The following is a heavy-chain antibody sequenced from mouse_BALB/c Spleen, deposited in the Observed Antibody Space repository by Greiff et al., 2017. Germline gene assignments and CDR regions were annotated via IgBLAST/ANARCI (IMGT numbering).Heavy chain of an antibody. CDR2: IDPANGNT. J-gene: IGHJ3*01. CDR3: ARGAARAKGFAY. V-gene: IGHV14-3*02. CDR1: GFNIKDTY. D-gene: IGHD3-1*01. Sequence: EVQLQQSGAELVKPGASVKLSCTASGFNIKDTYMHWVKQRPEQGLEWIGRIDPANGNTKYDPKFKDKAILTVDKSSSTAYMQLSSLTSEDSAVYYCARGAARAKGFAYWGQGTLVTVSA.